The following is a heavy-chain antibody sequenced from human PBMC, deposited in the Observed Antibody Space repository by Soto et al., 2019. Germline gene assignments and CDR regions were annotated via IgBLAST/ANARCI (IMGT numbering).Heavy chain of an antibody. CDR3: ARTCQSCTTCRCHDVYFDF. CDR2: IHHNGET. V-gene: IGHV4-4*02. J-gene: IGHJ4*02. Sequence: PSETLSLTCAVFGDSMNTNNWWSWVRDTPGKGLEWIGEIHHNGETTYTPSLKSRVTMSLDKSKYHFSLSLTSVTAADTAVYYCARTCQSCTTCRCHDVYFDFWGREPWSPSPQ. D-gene: IGHD2-8*01. CDR1: GDSMNTNNW.